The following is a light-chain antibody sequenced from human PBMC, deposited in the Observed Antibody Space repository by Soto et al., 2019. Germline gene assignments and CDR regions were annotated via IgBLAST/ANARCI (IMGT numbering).Light chain of an antibody. CDR2: DAS. Sequence: DIQMSQSPSTLSASIGDRVTITCRASQSISSWLAWYQQKPGKAPKLLIYDASSLESGVPSRFSGSGSGTDFTLTINSLQPEDLATYYCQQLNSYPITLGQGTRLEIK. CDR3: QQLNSYPIT. V-gene: IGKV1-5*01. J-gene: IGKJ5*01. CDR1: QSISSW.